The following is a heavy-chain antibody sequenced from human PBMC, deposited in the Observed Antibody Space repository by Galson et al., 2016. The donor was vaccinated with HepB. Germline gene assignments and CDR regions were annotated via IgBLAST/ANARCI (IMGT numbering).Heavy chain of an antibody. CDR3: VPRSAGMDV. CDR2: FYSGRST. V-gene: IGHV3-66*01. J-gene: IGHJ6*02. CDR1: GFTVSSNY. Sequence: SLRLSCAASGFTVSSNYMTWVRQAPGKGLEWVSVFYSGRSTYYADSVKDRFTIFRDNSKNTLHPQMSSLRAEDTAVYYCVPRSAGMDVWGQGTTVTVSS.